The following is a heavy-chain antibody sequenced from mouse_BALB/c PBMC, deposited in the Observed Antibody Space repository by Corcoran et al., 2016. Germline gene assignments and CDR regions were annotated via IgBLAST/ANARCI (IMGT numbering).Heavy chain of an antibody. CDR2: INPSSGYT. CDR1: GYTFTSYT. CDR3: ASGNYYGAAY. V-gene: IGHV1-4*02. J-gene: IGHJ3*01. Sequence: QVQLQQSAAELARPGASVKMSCKASGYTFTSYTMHWVKQRPGQGLEWIGYINPSSGYTEYNQKFKDKTTLTADKSSSTAYMQLSSLTSEDSAVYYCASGNYYGAAYWGQGTLVTVS. D-gene: IGHD1-2*01.